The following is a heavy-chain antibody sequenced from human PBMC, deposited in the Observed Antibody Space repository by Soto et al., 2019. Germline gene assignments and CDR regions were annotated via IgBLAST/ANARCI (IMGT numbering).Heavy chain of an antibody. CDR2: INPTVGST. CDR1: GYTFTSYY. D-gene: IGHD6-6*01. J-gene: IGHJ4*02. V-gene: IGHV1-46*01. CDR3: ARGDMTARSRCTE. Sequence: QVQLVQSGAEVKKPGASVMVSCKASGYTFTSYYIHWVRQAPGQGLEWLGIINPTVGSTGFAQNFQDRITMTKDTSTSTVYMELSSLKPEDTAVYYCARGDMTARSRCTEWGQGTLVTVSS.